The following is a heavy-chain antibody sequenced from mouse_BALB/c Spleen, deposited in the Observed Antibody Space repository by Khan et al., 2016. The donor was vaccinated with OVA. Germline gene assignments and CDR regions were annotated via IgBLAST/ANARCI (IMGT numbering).Heavy chain of an antibody. CDR2: ISYSGSP. Sequence: EVQLQESGPGLVKPSQSLSLTCTVTGYSITSGYGWNWIRQFPGNKLEWMGYISYSGSPNYNPSLKSRISITRDTSKNQIFLQLNSVTTKDTATYYCARTARIKYWGQGTTLTVSS. CDR1: GYSITSGYG. V-gene: IGHV3-2*02. CDR3: ARTARIKY. J-gene: IGHJ2*01. D-gene: IGHD1-2*01.